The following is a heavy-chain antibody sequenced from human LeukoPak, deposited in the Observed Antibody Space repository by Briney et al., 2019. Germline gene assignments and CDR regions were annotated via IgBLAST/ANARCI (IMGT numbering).Heavy chain of an antibody. V-gene: IGHV3-66*01. J-gene: IGHJ4*02. D-gene: IGHD5-18*01. CDR3: SRGAYRYATEN. CDR1: GFTFSSYG. Sequence: GGSLRLSCAASGFTFSSYGMHWVRQAPGKGLEWLSVIYSGGSTYYADSVKGRFIISRDTSKNTVYLQMNSLRVEDTAMYYCSRGAYRYATENWGQGTLVTVSS. CDR2: IYSGGST.